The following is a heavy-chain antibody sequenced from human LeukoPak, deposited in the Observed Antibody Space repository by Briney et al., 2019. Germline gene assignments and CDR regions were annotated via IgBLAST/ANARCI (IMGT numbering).Heavy chain of an antibody. V-gene: IGHV3-30-3*01. CDR1: DFTVSRNY. CDR2: TSFDESNK. D-gene: IGHD6-19*01. J-gene: IGHJ4*02. CDR3: AVVAGRFPPDY. Sequence: GGSLRLSCAASDFTVSRNYMSWVRQAPGKGLEWVALTSFDESNKLYADSVEGRFTISRDNSKNTLFLQMHNLRVDDTAMYYCAVVAGRFPPDYWGQGTLVTVSS.